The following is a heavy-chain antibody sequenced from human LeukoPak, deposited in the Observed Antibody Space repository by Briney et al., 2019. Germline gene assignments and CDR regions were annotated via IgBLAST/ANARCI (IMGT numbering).Heavy chain of an antibody. J-gene: IGHJ4*02. CDR2: IYYTGSI. CDR1: GGSISNYY. Sequence: SETLSLTCTVSGGSISNYYWNWIRQPPGKGLECIGYIYYTGSINYNPSLKSRVTISVDTSKNQFSLKLSSVTAADTAVYYCARAWGSPYGDYDYWGQGTLVTVSS. V-gene: IGHV4-59*01. D-gene: IGHD4-17*01. CDR3: ARAWGSPYGDYDY.